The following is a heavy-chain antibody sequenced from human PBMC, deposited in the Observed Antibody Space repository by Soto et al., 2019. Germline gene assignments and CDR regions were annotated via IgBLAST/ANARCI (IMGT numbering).Heavy chain of an antibody. D-gene: IGHD4-17*01. CDR1: GGSISSSSYY. V-gene: IGHV4-39*01. CDR3: ARHPIRNYYYYMDV. CDR2: IYYSGGT. J-gene: IGHJ6*03. Sequence: SETLSLTCTVSGGSISSSSYYWGWIRQPPGKGLEWIGSIYYSGGTYYNPSLKSRVTISVDTSKNQFSLKLSSVTAADTAVYYCARHPIRNYYYYMDVWGKGTTVTVSS.